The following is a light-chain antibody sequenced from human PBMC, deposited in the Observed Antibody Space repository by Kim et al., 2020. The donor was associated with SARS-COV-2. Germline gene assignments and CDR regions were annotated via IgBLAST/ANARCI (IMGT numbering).Light chain of an antibody. J-gene: IGLJ3*02. CDR2: KDS. V-gene: IGLV3-25*03. Sequence: SYELTQPPSVSVSPGQTARITCSGDALPKQYAYWYQQKPGQAPVLVIYKDSERPSGIPARFSGSSSGTTVTLTISGVQAEDEADYYCQSADSSGTYGVFGEGTRLTVL. CDR1: ALPKQY. CDR3: QSADSSGTYGV.